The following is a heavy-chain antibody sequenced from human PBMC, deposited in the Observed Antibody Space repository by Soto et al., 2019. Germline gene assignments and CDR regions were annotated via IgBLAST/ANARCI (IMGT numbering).Heavy chain of an antibody. D-gene: IGHD3-3*01. CDR2: IDWDDAK. CDR1: GFSLSASRMS. CDR3: ALFIFGGSGAYYFDS. J-gene: IGHJ4*02. V-gene: IGHV2-70*11. Sequence: YGPTLVNPTQTLTLTCTFSGFSLSASRMSISWIRQPPGKALELLARIDWDDAKYFNTSLKTRLTVSKDTSKTQVVLTMTNMDTVEKGTYYCALFIFGGSGAYYFDSLGEXILVTVSS.